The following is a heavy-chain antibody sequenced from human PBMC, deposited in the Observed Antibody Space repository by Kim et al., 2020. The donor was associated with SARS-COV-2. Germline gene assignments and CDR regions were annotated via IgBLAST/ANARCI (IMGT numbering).Heavy chain of an antibody. CDR2: ISYDGSNK. CDR1: GFTFSSYA. CDR3: ARVGLGYCSSTSCYYYYGMDV. V-gene: IGHV3-30*04. J-gene: IGHJ6*02. D-gene: IGHD2-2*01. Sequence: GGSLRLSCAASGFTFSSYAMHWVRQAPGKGLEWVAVISYDGSNKYYADSVKGRFTISRDNSKNTLYLQMNSLRAEDTAVYYCARVGLGYCSSTSCYYYYGMDVWGQGTTVTVSS.